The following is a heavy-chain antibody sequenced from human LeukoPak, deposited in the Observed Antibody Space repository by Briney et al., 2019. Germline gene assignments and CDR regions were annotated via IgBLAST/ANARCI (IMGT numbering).Heavy chain of an antibody. J-gene: IGHJ6*02. CDR3: ATEARYSYGYYYYYGMDV. Sequence: ASVKVSCTVSGYTLTELSMHWVRQAPGKGLEWMGGFDPEDGETIYAQKFQGRVTMTEDTSTDTAYMELSSLRSEDTAVYYCATEARYSYGYYYYYGMDVWGQGTTVTVSS. CDR2: FDPEDGET. D-gene: IGHD5-18*01. CDR1: GYTLTELS. V-gene: IGHV1-24*01.